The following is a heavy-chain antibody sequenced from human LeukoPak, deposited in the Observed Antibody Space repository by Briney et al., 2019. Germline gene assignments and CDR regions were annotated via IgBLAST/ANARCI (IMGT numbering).Heavy chain of an antibody. V-gene: IGHV3-7*02. J-gene: IGHJ4*03. CDR1: GFTFSSYW. D-gene: IGHD6-13*01. Sequence: PGGSLRLSCAASGFTFSSYWMSWVRQAPGKGLEWVANIKQDGSEKFYVDSVKGRFTISRDNAKNSLYLQMNSLRAEATGVYYCAELDSSSARYWGQGTLVTVSS. CDR2: IKQDGSEK. CDR3: AELDSSSARY.